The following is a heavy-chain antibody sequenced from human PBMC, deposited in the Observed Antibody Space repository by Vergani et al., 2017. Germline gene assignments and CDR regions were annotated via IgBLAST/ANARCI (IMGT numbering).Heavy chain of an antibody. J-gene: IGHJ4*02. CDR3: AREVKYYYGSGSYYNVIYFDY. CDR1: GGSISSGSYY. V-gene: IGHV4-61*02. D-gene: IGHD3-10*01. CDR2: IYTSGST. Sequence: QVRLQESGPGLVKPSQTLSLTCTVSGGSISSGSYYWSWIRQPAGKGLEWIGRIYTSGSTNYNPSLKSRVTISVDTSKNQFSLKLSSVTAADTAVYYCAREVKYYYGSGSYYNVIYFDYWGQGTLVTVSS.